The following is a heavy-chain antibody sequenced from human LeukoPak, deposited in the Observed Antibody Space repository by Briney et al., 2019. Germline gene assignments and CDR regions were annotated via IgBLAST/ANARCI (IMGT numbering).Heavy chain of an antibody. CDR2: IGGSGDTT. V-gene: IGHV3-23*01. CDR3: ARDMGRAWYGPPDY. Sequence: GGSLRLSCAASGLTFSNYAMSWVRQAPGKGLEWVSVIGGSGDTTHYPDSVKGRFTISRDNSKNTLYLQMNSLRAEDTAVYFCARDMGRAWYGPPDYWGQGTLVTVSS. D-gene: IGHD6-13*01. J-gene: IGHJ4*02. CDR1: GLTFSNYA.